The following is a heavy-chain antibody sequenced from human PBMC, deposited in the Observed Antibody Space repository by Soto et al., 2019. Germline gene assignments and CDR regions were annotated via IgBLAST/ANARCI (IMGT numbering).Heavy chain of an antibody. V-gene: IGHV4-30-4*01. D-gene: IGHD7-27*01. CDR2: IYDGGRT. CDR3: ARGPSGDKVDS. CDR1: GGSISTVDYW. J-gene: IGHJ4*02. Sequence: QVQLQESGPGLVKPSQTLSLTCTVSGGSISTVDYWWSWIRQSPDMGLVWIGHIYDGGRTYNNPSLESRVTMSVDTSKSQLSLTLSSVSAADTAVYYCARGPSGDKVDSCGQGTLVTVSS.